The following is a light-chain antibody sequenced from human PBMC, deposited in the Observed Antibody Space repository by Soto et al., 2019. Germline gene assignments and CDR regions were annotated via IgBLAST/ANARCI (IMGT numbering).Light chain of an antibody. CDR3: QQYVSTPWR. J-gene: IGKJ1*01. CDR2: GAS. Sequence: EMVLTQSPGTLSLSPGERASLSCRASQIVGNNYLAWDQQRPGQAPKLLIYGASSRATGIPDRFSGSGSGTDLTLTISRLEPEDFAIYHCQQYVSTPWRFGQGTKAEIK. CDR1: QIVGNNY. V-gene: IGKV3-20*01.